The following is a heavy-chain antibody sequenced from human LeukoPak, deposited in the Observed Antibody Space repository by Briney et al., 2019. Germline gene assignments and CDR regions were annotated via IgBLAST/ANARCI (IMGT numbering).Heavy chain of an antibody. CDR1: GCSLSSGGYS. V-gene: IGHV4-30-2*01. CDR2: IYHSGST. D-gene: IGHD2/OR15-2a*01. Sequence: PSQTLSLTCAVSGCSLSSGGYSWRWIRQPPGKGLEWIGYIYHSGSTYYNPSLKTRLTISVDKSKNQFSLRLTSVTAADTAVYFCATYFFYFDFWGQGSLVTVSS. CDR3: ATYFFYFDF. J-gene: IGHJ4*02.